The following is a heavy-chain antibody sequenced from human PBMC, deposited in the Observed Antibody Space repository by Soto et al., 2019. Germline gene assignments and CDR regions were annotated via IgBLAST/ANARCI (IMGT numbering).Heavy chain of an antibody. Sequence: LRLSCAASGFTFSSYAMSWVRQAPGKGLEWVSAISGSGGSTYYADSVKGRFTISRDNSKNTLYLQMNSLRAEDTAVYYCARALIRFLDWIPENYYYGMDVWGQGTTVTVSS. CDR1: GFTFSSYA. V-gene: IGHV3-23*01. D-gene: IGHD3-3*01. J-gene: IGHJ6*02. CDR2: ISGSGGST. CDR3: ARALIRFLDWIPENYYYGMDV.